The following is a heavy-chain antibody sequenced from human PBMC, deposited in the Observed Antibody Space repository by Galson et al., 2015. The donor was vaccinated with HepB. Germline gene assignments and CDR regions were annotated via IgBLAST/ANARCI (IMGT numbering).Heavy chain of an antibody. J-gene: IGHJ5*02. V-gene: IGHV3-23*01. Sequence: SLRLSCAASGFTFSIYTMTWVRQAPGKGLEWVSSISGSGGNTYSADSVKGRFTISRDNSKNTLYLQMNSLRAEDTAVYYCARRLERKMVTILGPWGQGTPGTLSP. CDR2: ISGSGGNT. CDR1: GFTFSIYT. CDR3: ARRLERKMVTILGP. D-gene: IGHD3-3*01.